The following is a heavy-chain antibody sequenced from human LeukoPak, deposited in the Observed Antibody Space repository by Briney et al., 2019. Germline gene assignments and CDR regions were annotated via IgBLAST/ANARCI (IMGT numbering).Heavy chain of an antibody. J-gene: IGHJ4*02. D-gene: IGHD3-10*01. CDR2: NSAYNGNT. Sequence: APVKVSCKASGYTFTNYGFNWVRQAPGQGLEWMGNSAYNGNTNYAQKFQDRVTMTTDTSTSTAYMELRSLRSDDTAVYYCARYNSMFRGVTTSDYWGQGTLVTVSS. CDR3: ARYNSMFRGVTTSDY. CDR1: GYTFTNYG. V-gene: IGHV1-18*01.